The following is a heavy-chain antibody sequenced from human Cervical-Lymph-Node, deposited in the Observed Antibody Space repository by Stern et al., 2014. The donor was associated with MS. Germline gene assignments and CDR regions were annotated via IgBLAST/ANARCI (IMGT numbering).Heavy chain of an antibody. Sequence: EVQLVESGGTLAQPGGSLRLSCAASGFTFRDHGMNWVRQTPGKGLEWVATISATGGAKYYADAVQGRFIIFRDNSKDTLYLQMDDLRADDAAVYYCAKSTSTLDYWGQGTLVTVSS. D-gene: IGHD2-2*01. V-gene: IGHV3-23*04. J-gene: IGHJ4*02. CDR2: ISATGGAK. CDR1: GFTFRDHG. CDR3: AKSTSTLDY.